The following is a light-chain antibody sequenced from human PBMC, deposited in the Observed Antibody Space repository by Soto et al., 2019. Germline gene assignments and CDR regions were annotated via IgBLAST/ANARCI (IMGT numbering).Light chain of an antibody. CDR2: GCS. Sequence: EVVLTQSPGTLSLSPGERATLSCRASQSVSNNYFAWYQQKPGQAPRLLIFGCSDRATGIPDRFSGSGSGTDFTLTISRLVPEDFAVYYCQQYGSSPPYTFGQGTKLEIK. CDR1: QSVSNNY. J-gene: IGKJ2*01. CDR3: QQYGSSPPYT. V-gene: IGKV3-20*01.